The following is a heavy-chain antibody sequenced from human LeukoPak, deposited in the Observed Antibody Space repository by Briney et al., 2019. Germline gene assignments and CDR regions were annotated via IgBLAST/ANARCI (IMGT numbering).Heavy chain of an antibody. Sequence: GGSLRLSCAASGFTFSDYYMSWVRQAPGKGLERVSYISSSGSNIYYTDSVKGRFTISRENAKNSLYVQMNRLREEDTAVYYCARDREHYYDSSCYPGAFDIWGQGTMVTVSS. D-gene: IGHD3-22*01. CDR3: ARDREHYYDSSCYPGAFDI. CDR2: ISSSGSNI. J-gene: IGHJ3*02. V-gene: IGHV3-11*04. CDR1: GFTFSDYY.